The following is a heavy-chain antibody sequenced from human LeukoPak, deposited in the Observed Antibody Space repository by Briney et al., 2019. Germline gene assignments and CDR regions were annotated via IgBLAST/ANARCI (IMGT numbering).Heavy chain of an antibody. CDR1: GGSISNNY. D-gene: IGHD4-17*01. Sequence: PSETLSLTCTVSGGSISNNYWSWIRQPPEKGLEWIGYIYDSGSTNCNPSLKRRLTISVDTSKNQFSLKLSSVTAADSAVYYCARSYGDYITGAYAFDVWGQGTMVTVSS. CDR3: ARSYGDYITGAYAFDV. J-gene: IGHJ3*01. CDR2: IYDSGST. V-gene: IGHV4-59*08.